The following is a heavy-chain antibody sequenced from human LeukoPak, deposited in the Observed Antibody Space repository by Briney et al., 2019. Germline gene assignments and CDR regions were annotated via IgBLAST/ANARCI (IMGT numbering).Heavy chain of an antibody. CDR3: ARDRVYCSGGSCYSEGDYFDY. D-gene: IGHD2-15*01. Sequence: GGSLRLSCAASGFTFSSYEMNWVRQAPGKGLEWVSYISSSGSTIYYADSVKGRFTISRDNAKNSLYLQMNSLRAEDTAVYYCARDRVYCSGGSCYSEGDYFDYWGQGTLVTVSS. CDR1: GFTFSSYE. J-gene: IGHJ4*02. CDR2: ISSSGSTI. V-gene: IGHV3-48*03.